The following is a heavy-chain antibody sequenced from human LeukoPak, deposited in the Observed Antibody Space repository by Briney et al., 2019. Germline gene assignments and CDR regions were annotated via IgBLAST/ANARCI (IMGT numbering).Heavy chain of an antibody. CDR2: IKSDGTYR. Sequence: GSLRLSCAASGFTFSSYWMHWVSQAPGKGLVWVSRIKSDGTYRTYINSMKGRFTISRDNAKNTLYLQMSSLRAEDTAVYYCARDSSYGYDYWGQGTLGPVSS. V-gene: IGHV3-74*01. CDR1: GFTFSSYW. D-gene: IGHD5-18*01. J-gene: IGHJ4*02. CDR3: ARDSSYGYDY.